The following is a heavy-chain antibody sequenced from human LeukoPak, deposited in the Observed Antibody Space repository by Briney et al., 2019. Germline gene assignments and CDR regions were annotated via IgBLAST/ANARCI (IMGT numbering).Heavy chain of an antibody. CDR2: INHSGST. CDR3: AARSGWYEDY. V-gene: IGHV4-34*01. J-gene: IGHJ4*02. Sequence: SETLSLTCAVYGGSFSGYYWSWIRHPPGKGLEWIGEINHSGSTNYNPSLKSRVTKSVDTSKNQFSLKLSSVTAADTAVYYCAARSGWYEDYWGQGTLVTVSS. D-gene: IGHD6-19*01. CDR1: GGSFSGYY.